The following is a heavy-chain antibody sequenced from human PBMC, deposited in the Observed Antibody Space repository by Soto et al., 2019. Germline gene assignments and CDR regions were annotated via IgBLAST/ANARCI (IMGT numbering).Heavy chain of an antibody. J-gene: IGHJ5*02. CDR3: AREENYDFWSGYSAGRNWFDP. CDR1: GFTFSSYG. Sequence: PGGSLRLSCAASGFTFSSYGMHWVRQPPGKGLEWIGYIYYSGSTNYNPSLKSRVTISVDTSKNQFSLKLSSVTAADTAVYYCAREENYDFWSGYSAGRNWFDPWGQGTLVTVSS. D-gene: IGHD3-3*01. V-gene: IGHV4-59*01. CDR2: IYYSGST.